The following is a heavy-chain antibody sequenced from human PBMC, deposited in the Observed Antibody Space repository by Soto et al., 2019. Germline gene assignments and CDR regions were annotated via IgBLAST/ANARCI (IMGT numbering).Heavy chain of an antibody. V-gene: IGHV1-2*04. J-gene: IGHJ6*02. D-gene: IGHD2-15*01. CDR2: INPNSGGT. CDR1: GYTFTGYY. Sequence: ASVKVSCKASGYTFTGYYMHWVRQAPGQGLEWMGWINPNSGGTNYAQKFQGWVTMTRDTSISTAYMELSRLRSDDTAVYYCARDKADYYGMHVWGQGTTVTVYS. CDR3: ARDKADYYGMHV.